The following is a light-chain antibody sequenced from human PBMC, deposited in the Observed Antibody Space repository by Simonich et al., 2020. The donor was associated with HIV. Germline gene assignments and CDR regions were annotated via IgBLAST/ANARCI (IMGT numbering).Light chain of an antibody. J-gene: IGKJ2*01. Sequence: DIVMTQSPATMSVSPGERATLPCRASQSVSNKLAWYQQKLGQAPRLLIYGASTRATGTPARFSGSGSGTEFTLTITSMQSEDFAVYYCQQYNNWPLLFGQGTKLEIK. CDR1: QSVSNK. CDR3: QQYNNWPLL. CDR2: GAS. V-gene: IGKV3-15*01.